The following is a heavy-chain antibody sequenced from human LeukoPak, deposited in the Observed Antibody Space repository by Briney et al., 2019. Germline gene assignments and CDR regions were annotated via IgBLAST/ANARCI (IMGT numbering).Heavy chain of an antibody. Sequence: ALVKVSWEIFGYTLDACSLHWGCQAGGEGLVGTEGFEPEGGETIYAQKFQDRVTLIDDTSIDTAYMELSSLRSEDTAVYYWATEWGRAFDIWGQGTMVTVSS. CDR2: FEPEGGET. V-gene: IGHV1-24*01. D-gene: IGHD7-27*01. J-gene: IGHJ3*02. CDR1: GYTLDACS. CDR3: ATEWGRAFDI.